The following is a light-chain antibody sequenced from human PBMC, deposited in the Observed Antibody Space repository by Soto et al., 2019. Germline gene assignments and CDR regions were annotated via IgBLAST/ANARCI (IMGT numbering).Light chain of an antibody. CDR3: QSYDTSLSGVI. V-gene: IGLV1-40*01. Sequence: QSVLTQTPSVSGAPGQKITMSCTGSSSNIGAGYDVHWYQQVPGAAPRLLIYGDNSRPSGVPDRFSASKSGASASLAITGLQGEDEANHYCQSYDTSLSGVIFGAGTKVTVL. CDR2: GDN. J-gene: IGLJ2*01. CDR1: SSNIGAGYD.